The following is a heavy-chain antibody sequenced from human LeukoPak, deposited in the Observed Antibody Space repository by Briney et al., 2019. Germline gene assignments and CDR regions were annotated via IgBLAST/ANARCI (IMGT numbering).Heavy chain of an antibody. CDR3: ARAPARLRYYYYGMDV. Sequence: SETLSLTCAVYGGSFSGYYWSWIRQPPGKGLEWIGEINHSGSTNYNPSLKSRVTISVDTSKNQFSLKLSSVTAADTAVYYCARAPARLRYYYYGMDVWGQGTTVTVSS. V-gene: IGHV4-34*01. CDR2: INHSGST. CDR1: GGSFSGYY. D-gene: IGHD2-15*01. J-gene: IGHJ6*02.